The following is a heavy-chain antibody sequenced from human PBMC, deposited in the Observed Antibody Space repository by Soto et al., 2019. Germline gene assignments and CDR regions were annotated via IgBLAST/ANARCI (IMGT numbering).Heavy chain of an antibody. CDR1: GGSISSGGYY. V-gene: IGHV4-31*03. Sequence: LSLTCTVSGGSISSGGYYWSWIRQHPGKGLEWIGYIYYSGSTYYNPSLKSRVTISVDTSKNQFSLKLSSVTAADTAVYYCARSVGGYCSSTSCFSYYYYMDVWGKGTTVTVSS. CDR3: ARSVGGYCSSTSCFSYYYYMDV. CDR2: IYYSGST. D-gene: IGHD2-2*01. J-gene: IGHJ6*03.